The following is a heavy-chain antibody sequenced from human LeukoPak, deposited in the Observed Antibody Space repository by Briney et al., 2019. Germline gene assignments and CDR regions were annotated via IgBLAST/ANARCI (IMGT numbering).Heavy chain of an antibody. Sequence: SETLSLTCTVSGGSISSGDYYWSWIRQPPGKGLEWIGYIYYSGSTYYNPSLKSRVTISVDTSKNQFSLKLSSVTVADTAVYYCARDTVGKIAAAGTGRFDYWGQGTLVTVSS. CDR2: IYYSGST. V-gene: IGHV4-30-4*08. D-gene: IGHD6-13*01. CDR1: GGSISSGDYY. J-gene: IGHJ4*02. CDR3: ARDTVGKIAAAGTGRFDY.